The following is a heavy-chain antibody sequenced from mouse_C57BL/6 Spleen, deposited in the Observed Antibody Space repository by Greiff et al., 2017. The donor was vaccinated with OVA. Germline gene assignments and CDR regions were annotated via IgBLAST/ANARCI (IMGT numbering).Heavy chain of an antibody. J-gene: IGHJ2*01. Sequence: VQLQQPGAELVRPGSSVKLSCKASGYTFTSYWMDWVKQRPGQGLEWIGNIYPSDSDTHYNQKFKDKATLTVDKSSSTAYMQLSSLTSEDSAVYYCARQTYNGLAYFDYWGQGTTLTVSS. CDR3: ARQTYNGLAYFDY. CDR2: IYPSDSDT. D-gene: IGHD2-10*01. CDR1: GYTFTSYW. V-gene: IGHV1-61*01.